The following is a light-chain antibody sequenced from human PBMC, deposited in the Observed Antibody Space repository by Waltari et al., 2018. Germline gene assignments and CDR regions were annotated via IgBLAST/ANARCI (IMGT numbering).Light chain of an antibody. CDR1: SSDVCASNY. J-gene: IGLJ2*01. Sequence: QSALTQPASVSGSPGQSITISCTGTSSDVCASNYISRYQKHPGKAPKLIIFDVSNRPSGVSNRFSGSKSGNTASLTISGLQAEDEADYYCSSYISSSTLELFGGGTSLTVL. CDR3: SSYISSSTLEL. V-gene: IGLV2-14*03. CDR2: DVS.